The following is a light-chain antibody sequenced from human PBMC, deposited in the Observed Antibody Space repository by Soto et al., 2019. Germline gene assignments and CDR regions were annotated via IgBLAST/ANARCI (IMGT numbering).Light chain of an antibody. J-gene: IGKJ1*01. CDR2: GAS. CDR1: QSLSNN. Sequence: IVLTQSPATLSVSPGERATLSCRASQSLSNNLAWYQQKPGQAPRLLIYGASSRATGIPDRFSGSGSGTDFTLTISRLEPEDFAVYYCQQYGSIPWTFGQGTKVDI. V-gene: IGKV3-20*01. CDR3: QQYGSIPWT.